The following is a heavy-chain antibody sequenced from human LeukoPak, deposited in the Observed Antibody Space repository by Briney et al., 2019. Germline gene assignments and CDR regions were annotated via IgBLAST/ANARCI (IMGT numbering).Heavy chain of an antibody. CDR3: AKGLSAAGDYYFDY. D-gene: IGHD2-21*01. CDR2: ISYDGSNK. V-gene: IGHV3-30*18. Sequence: GGSLRLSCAASGFTFSSYGMHWVRQAPGKGLEWVAVISYDGSNKYYADSVKGRFTISRDNSKNTLYLQMKSLRVEATAVYYCAKGLSAAGDYYFDYWGQGALVTVSS. CDR1: GFTFSSYG. J-gene: IGHJ4*02.